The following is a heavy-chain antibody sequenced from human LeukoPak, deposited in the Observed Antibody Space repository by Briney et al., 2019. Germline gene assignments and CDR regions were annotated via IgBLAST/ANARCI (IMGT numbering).Heavy chain of an antibody. V-gene: IGHV3-11*01. CDR3: ARDGQSPAHSAY. Sequence: GGSLRLSCAASGFTFSDYYMSWVRQAPGKGLGWVSYISSSGSTIYYADSVKGRFTISRDKAKNSLSLQMSSLRAEDTGVYYCARDGQSPAHSAYSGQPPLATAPS. CDR2: ISSSGSTI. J-gene: IGHJ4*02. CDR1: GFTFSDYY. D-gene: IGHD6-19*01.